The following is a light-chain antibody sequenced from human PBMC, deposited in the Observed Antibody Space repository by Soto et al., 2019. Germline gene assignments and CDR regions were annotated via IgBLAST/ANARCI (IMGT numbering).Light chain of an antibody. V-gene: IGKV3-15*01. CDR1: QSVRSN. Sequence: EIVMTQSPATVSVSPGERAALSCRASQSVRSNLAWFQQRPGQAPRLLIYGASTRATGIPARFSGSGSGTEFTLTISSLQSEDFAVYYCQHYDHWPLTFGQGTKVNIK. CDR3: QHYDHWPLT. CDR2: GAS. J-gene: IGKJ1*01.